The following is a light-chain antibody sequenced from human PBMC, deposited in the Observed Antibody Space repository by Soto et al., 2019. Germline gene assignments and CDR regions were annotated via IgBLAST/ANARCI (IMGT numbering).Light chain of an antibody. CDR1: HDIGKF. V-gene: IGKV1-33*01. Sequence: DIQMTQSPSSLSASIGDRVTITCQASHDIGKFLSWYQHKPGKAPKLLIHDVSSLETGVPSRFRGSGSGIVFTLSISSLQSEDFATYYCQQYDNLPLTFGGGTKVDIK. CDR2: DVS. J-gene: IGKJ4*01. CDR3: QQYDNLPLT.